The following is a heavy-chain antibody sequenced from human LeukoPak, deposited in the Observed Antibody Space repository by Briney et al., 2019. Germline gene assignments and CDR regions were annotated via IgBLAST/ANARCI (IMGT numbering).Heavy chain of an antibody. V-gene: IGHV4-34*01. Sequence: PSETLSLTCAVYGGSFSGYYWSWIRQPPGKGLEWIGEINHSGSTNYNPSLKSRVTISGDTSKDQFSLKLSSVTAADTAVYFCARVGYSYVIDDWSRTGLGAYPTKYYYHMDVWGKGTTVTVSS. D-gene: IGHD5-18*01. CDR3: ARVGYSYVIDDWSRTGLGAYPTKYYYHMDV. CDR2: INHSGST. J-gene: IGHJ6*03. CDR1: GGSFSGYY.